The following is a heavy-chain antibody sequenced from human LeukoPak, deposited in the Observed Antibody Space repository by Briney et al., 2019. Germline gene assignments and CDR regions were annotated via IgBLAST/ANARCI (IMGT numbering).Heavy chain of an antibody. CDR1: GGSISSYY. CDR3: ARVSPPYSSSWFHYYYYMDV. D-gene: IGHD6-13*01. J-gene: IGHJ6*03. V-gene: IGHV4-59*01. CDR2: IYYSGST. Sequence: SETLSLTCTVSGGSISSYYWSWIRQPPGKGLEWIGYIYYSGSTNYNPSLKSRVTISVDTSKNQFSLKLSSVTAADTAVYYCARVSPPYSSSWFHYYYYMDVWGKGTTVTISS.